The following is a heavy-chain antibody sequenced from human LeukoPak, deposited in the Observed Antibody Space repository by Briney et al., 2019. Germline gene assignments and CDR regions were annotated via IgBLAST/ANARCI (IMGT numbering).Heavy chain of an antibody. D-gene: IGHD3-22*01. CDR2: INHSGST. CDR1: GGSFSGYY. Sequence: SETLSLTCAVYGGSFSGYYWSCIRQPPGKGLEWIGEINHSGSTNYNPSLKSRVTISVDTSKNQFSLKLSSVTAADTAVYYCARGQTYYNSRIVVGFWGQGTLVTVSS. CDR3: ARGQTYYNSRIVVGF. V-gene: IGHV4-34*01. J-gene: IGHJ4*02.